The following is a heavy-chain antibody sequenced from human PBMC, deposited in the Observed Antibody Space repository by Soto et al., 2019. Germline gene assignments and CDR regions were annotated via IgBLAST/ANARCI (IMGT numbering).Heavy chain of an antibody. D-gene: IGHD2-21*02. Sequence: QVQLQESGPGLVKPSQTLSLTCTVSGGSISSGGYYWSWIRQHPGKGLEWIGSIFYSGSTYYNPSIKSRITISVDTSKNQFSLKLSSVTAADTAVYYCARVCGGDCHYGMDVWGQGTTVTVSS. J-gene: IGHJ6*02. CDR1: GGSISSGGYY. V-gene: IGHV4-31*03. CDR2: IFYSGST. CDR3: ARVCGGDCHYGMDV.